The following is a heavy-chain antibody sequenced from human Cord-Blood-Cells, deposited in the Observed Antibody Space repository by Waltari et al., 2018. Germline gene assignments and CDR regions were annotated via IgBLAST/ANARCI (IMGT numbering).Heavy chain of an antibody. CDR3: AKVPDYGDYEKGAFDI. D-gene: IGHD4-17*01. V-gene: IGHV3-23*01. J-gene: IGHJ3*02. Sequence: EVQLLESGGGLVQPGGSLRLSCAASGFTFSSYAMSWVRQAPGKGREWVSSISGSGGSTYYADPVKGRFTISRDNSKNTLYLQMNSLRAEDTAVYYCAKVPDYGDYEKGAFDIWGQGTMVTVSS. CDR1: GFTFSSYA. CDR2: ISGSGGST.